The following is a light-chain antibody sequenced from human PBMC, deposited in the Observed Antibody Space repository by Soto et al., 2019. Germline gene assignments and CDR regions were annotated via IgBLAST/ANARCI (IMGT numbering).Light chain of an antibody. V-gene: IGKV3-20*01. CDR1: QMVSSSY. J-gene: IGKJ1*01. CDR3: HHYASSPWT. CDR2: GAS. Sequence: EIVLTQSPGTLSLSPGERATLSCRASQMVSSSYLAWYQQKPGQAPRRLIYGASSRATGISDRFSGSGSGTAFPLTIRRLEPDDLAVYSCHHYASSPWTFGQGTKVEIK.